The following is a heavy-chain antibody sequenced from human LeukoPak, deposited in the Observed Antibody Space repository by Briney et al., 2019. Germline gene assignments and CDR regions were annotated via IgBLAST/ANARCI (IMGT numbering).Heavy chain of an antibody. CDR2: MNPNSGNT. D-gene: IGHD2-2*01. V-gene: IGHV1-8*03. J-gene: IGHJ4*02. CDR1: GYTFTSYD. Sequence: ASVKVSCKASGYTFTSYDINWVRQATGQGLEWMGWMNPNSGNTGYAQKFQGRVTITRNTSISTAYMELSSLRSEDTAVYYCARGAAGAYCSSTSCYWQQLDGSPAARKKHLDYWGQGTLVTVSS. CDR3: ARGAAGAYCSSTSCYWQQLDGSPAARKKHLDY.